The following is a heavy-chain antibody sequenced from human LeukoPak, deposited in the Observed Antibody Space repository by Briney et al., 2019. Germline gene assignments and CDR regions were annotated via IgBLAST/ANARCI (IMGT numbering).Heavy chain of an antibody. V-gene: IGHV3-30*03. CDR3: ARNSDSSDY. CDR2: ISYDGSNK. J-gene: IGHJ4*02. CDR1: GFTFSSYG. Sequence: GGSLRLSCAASGFTFSSYGMHWVRQAPGKGLEWVAVISYDGSNKYYADSVKGRFTISRDNAKNSLYLQMNSLRAEDTAVYYCARNSDSSDYWGQGTLVTVSS. D-gene: IGHD6-13*01.